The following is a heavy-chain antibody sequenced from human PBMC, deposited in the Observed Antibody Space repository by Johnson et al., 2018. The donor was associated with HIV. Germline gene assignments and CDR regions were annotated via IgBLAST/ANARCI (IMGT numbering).Heavy chain of an antibody. Sequence: EQLVESGGGLVQPGGSLTLSCTASGFPFSSSWMHWVRQAPGKGLVWVSRINRYYADSVKGRFTISRDNSKNSLYLQMNSLRAEDTAVYYCAREYEAFDIWGQGTMVTVSS. CDR2: INR. CDR1: GFPFSSSW. CDR3: AREYEAFDI. V-gene: IGHV3-48*01. J-gene: IGHJ3*02.